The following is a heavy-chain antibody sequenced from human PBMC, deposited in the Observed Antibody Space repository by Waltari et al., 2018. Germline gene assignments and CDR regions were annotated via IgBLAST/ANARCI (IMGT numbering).Heavy chain of an antibody. Sequence: QVRLVQSGAEVKKPGASVKVSCKASGYTFTSYAMHWVRQAPGQRLEWMGWINAGNGNTKYSQKFQGRVTITRDTSASTAYMELSSLRSEDTAVYYCAGGVDYYYGMDVWGQGTTVTVSS. CDR3: AGGVDYYYGMDV. J-gene: IGHJ6*02. D-gene: IGHD2-15*01. CDR2: INAGNGNT. V-gene: IGHV1-3*01. CDR1: GYTFTSYA.